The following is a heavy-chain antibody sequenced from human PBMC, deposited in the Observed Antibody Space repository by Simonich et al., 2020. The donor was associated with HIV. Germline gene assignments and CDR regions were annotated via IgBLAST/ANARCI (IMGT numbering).Heavy chain of an antibody. V-gene: IGHV2-5*02. CDR2: IYWDDAK. CDR1: GFSLSTSGVG. J-gene: IGHJ4*02. D-gene: IGHD3-10*02. Sequence: QITFKVSGPTLVKPTQTLTLTCTFSGFSLSTSGVGVGWIRQPPGKALGWLVLIYWDDAKRYSPSLKIRLTITTDTSKNQVVLTMTNMDPADTAKYYCAHGSGGCSESSYNYFDYWGQGTLVTVGS. CDR3: AHGSGGCSESSYNYFDY.